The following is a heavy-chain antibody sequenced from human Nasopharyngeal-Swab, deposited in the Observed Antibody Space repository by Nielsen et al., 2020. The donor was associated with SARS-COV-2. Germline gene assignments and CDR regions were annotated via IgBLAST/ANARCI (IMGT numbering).Heavy chain of an antibody. J-gene: IGHJ3*02. V-gene: IGHV4-30-2*01. D-gene: IGHD7-27*01. Sequence: SETLSLTCTVSGGSISSGGYSWSWIRQPPGKGLEWIGYIYHSGSTYYNPSLKSRVTISVDRSKNQFSLKLSSVTAADTAVHYCARNAGDSHAFDIWGQGTMVTVSS. CDR3: ARNAGDSHAFDI. CDR1: GGSISSGGYS. CDR2: IYHSGST.